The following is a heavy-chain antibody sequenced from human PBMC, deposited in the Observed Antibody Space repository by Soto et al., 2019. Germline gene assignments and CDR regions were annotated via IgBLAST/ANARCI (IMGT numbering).Heavy chain of an antibody. J-gene: IGHJ4*02. CDR1: GGSISSGDNY. Sequence: QVQLQESGPGLVKPSQTLSLTCTVSGGSISSGDNYWSWIRQHPGKGLEWIGYIYYSGSTFYNPSLKSRITISVDTSKNQFSLKLSSVTAADTAVYYCARKKGYSYGPHYFDYWGQGTLVTVSS. CDR3: ARKKGYSYGPHYFDY. D-gene: IGHD5-18*01. CDR2: IYYSGST. V-gene: IGHV4-31*03.